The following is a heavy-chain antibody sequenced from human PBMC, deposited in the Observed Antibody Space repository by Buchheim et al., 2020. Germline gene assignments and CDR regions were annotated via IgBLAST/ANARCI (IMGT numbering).Heavy chain of an antibody. J-gene: IGHJ6*02. CDR3: ARGGFGSSGWRYYYYYYGMDV. V-gene: IGHV1-8*01. CDR1: GYTFTSDD. D-gene: IGHD6-19*01. CDR2: MNPNSGNT. Sequence: QVQLVQSGAEVKKPGASVKVSCKASGYTFTSDDINWVRQATGQGLEWMGWMNPNSGNTGYAQKFQGRVTMTRNTSISTAYMELSSLRCEDTAVYYCARGGFGSSGWRYYYYYYGMDVWGQGTT.